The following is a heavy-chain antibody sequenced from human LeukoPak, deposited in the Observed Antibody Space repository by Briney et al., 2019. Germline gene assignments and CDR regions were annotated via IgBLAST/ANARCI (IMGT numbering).Heavy chain of an antibody. CDR1: GYTFTSYG. D-gene: IGHD5-12*01. CDR3: ARGGRSGYDWGYYYYYMDV. Sequence: EASVKVSCKASGYTFTSYGISWVRQAPGQGLEWMGWISAYNGNTNYAQKLQGRVTITADKSTSTAYMGLSSLRSEDTAVYYCARGGRSGYDWGYYYYYMDVWGKGTTVTVSS. CDR2: ISAYNGNT. V-gene: IGHV1-18*01. J-gene: IGHJ6*03.